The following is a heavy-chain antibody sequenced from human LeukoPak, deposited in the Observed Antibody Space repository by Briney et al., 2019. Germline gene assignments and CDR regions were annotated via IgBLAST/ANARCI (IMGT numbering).Heavy chain of an antibody. CDR3: ARAVGCSSTGCYCNDY. J-gene: IGHJ4*02. V-gene: IGHV1-2*02. CDR1: GYTFTAYY. D-gene: IGHD2-2*01. Sequence: GASVKVSCKASGYTFTAYYIHWLRQAPGQGLDWMGLINLHSDVTNHAEKFQGRVTMTRDTSISTAYMEPSRLTSDDTAVFYCARAVGCSSTGCYCNDYWGQGTQVTVS. CDR2: INLHSDVT.